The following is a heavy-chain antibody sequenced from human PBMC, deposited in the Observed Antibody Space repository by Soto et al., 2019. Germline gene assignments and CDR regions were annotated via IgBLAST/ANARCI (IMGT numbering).Heavy chain of an antibody. D-gene: IGHD3-3*01. CDR1: GGTLSSFT. J-gene: IGHJ4*02. Sequence: QVQLVQSGAEVKKPGSSVKVSCKASGGTLSSFTISWVRQAPGQGPEWMGGITPKFATAKYAQKFQGRVTITADESTNKLYMELRSLRSEDTAVYYCARWRGAVTTPGFMGPLDYWGQGTRVTVSS. CDR2: ITPKFATA. V-gene: IGHV1-69*01. CDR3: ARWRGAVTTPGFMGPLDY.